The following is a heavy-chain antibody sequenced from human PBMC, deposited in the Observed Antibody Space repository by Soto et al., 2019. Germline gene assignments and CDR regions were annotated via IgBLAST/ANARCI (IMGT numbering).Heavy chain of an antibody. J-gene: IGHJ6*03. CDR1: GGSTSSYY. V-gene: IGHV4-59*01. CDR2: IYYSGST. Sequence: SETLSLTCTVSGGSTSSYYWGWIRQPPGKGLEWIAYIYYSGSTNYNPSLRGRVTTSVDTSKNQFSLKLSSVTAADTAVYYCARTHMRYYYMDVWGKGTTVTVSS. CDR3: ARTHMRYYYMDV.